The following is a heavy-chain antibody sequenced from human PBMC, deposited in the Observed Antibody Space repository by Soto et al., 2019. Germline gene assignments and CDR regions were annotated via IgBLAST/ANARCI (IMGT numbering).Heavy chain of an antibody. J-gene: IGHJ4*02. CDR3: ASGWDLYFSY. V-gene: IGHV3-23*01. CDR2: ISGSGGST. Sequence: SGGSLRLSCAASGFTFTDYAISWVRQAPGKGLEWVSTISGSGGSTYYTDSVKGRFTISRDNSKNTLYLQMNGLRAEDTAVYYCASGWDLYFSYWGQGTLVTVSS. CDR1: GFTFTDYA. D-gene: IGHD1-26*01.